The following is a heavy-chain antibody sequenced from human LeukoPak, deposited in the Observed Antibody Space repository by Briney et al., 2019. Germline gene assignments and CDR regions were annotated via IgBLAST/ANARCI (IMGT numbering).Heavy chain of an antibody. D-gene: IGHD3-10*01. CDR3: ATTDYCSGSYYNVDPRYYFDY. CDR1: GYTLTELS. V-gene: IGHV1-24*01. CDR2: FDPEDGET. Sequence: ASVKVSCKVSGYTLTELSMHWVRQAPGKGLEWMGGFDPEDGETIYAQKFQGRVTMTEDTSTDTAYMELSGLRSEDTAVYYCATTDYCSGSYYNVDPRYYFDYWGQGTLVTVSS. J-gene: IGHJ4*02.